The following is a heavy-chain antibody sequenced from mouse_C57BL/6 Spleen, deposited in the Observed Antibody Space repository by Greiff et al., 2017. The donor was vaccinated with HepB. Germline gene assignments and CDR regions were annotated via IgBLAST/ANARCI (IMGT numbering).Heavy chain of an antibody. CDR1: GYTFTSYW. Sequence: QLQQPGAELVMPGASVKLSCKASGYTFTSYWMHWVKQRPGQGLEWIGEIDPSDSYTNYNQKFKGKSTLTVDKSSSTAYMQLSSLTSEDSAVYYCARRYYGSSYLYYFDYWGQGTTLTVSS. D-gene: IGHD1-1*01. J-gene: IGHJ2*01. V-gene: IGHV1-69*01. CDR3: ARRYYGSSYLYYFDY. CDR2: IDPSDSYT.